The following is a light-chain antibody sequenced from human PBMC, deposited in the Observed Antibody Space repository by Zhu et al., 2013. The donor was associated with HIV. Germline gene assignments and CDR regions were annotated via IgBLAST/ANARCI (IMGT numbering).Light chain of an antibody. Sequence: EIVLMQSPGSLSLSRGESATLSCXASQTVSYRHIAWYHQKPGQPPRLLLYGSSSRAPGIPERFSGSGSGTDFTLTITGLEPEDFGMYFCQRFGSSVTWTFGQGTKLEIK. CDR1: QTVSYRH. J-gene: IGKJ1*01. V-gene: IGKV3-20*01. CDR2: GSS. CDR3: QRFGSSVTWT.